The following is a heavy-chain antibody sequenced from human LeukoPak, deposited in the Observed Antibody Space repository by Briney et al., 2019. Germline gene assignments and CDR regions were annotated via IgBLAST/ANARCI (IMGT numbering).Heavy chain of an antibody. CDR2: INPNSGGT. V-gene: IGHV1-2*02. J-gene: IGHJ4*02. CDR3: AREFGPYYDILTGYSPDY. CDR1: GYTFTGYY. D-gene: IGHD3-9*01. Sequence: ASVKVSRKASGYTFTGYYMHWVRQAPGQGLEWMGWINPNSGGTNYAQKFQGRVTMTRDTSISTAYMELSRLRSDDTAVYYCAREFGPYYDILTGYSPDYWGQGTLVTVSS.